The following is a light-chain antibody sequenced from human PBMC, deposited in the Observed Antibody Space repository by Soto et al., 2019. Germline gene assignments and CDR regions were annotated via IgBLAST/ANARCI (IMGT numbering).Light chain of an antibody. J-gene: IGLJ1*01. CDR1: RSDVVGYNY. CDR3: NSYTNNNTFV. V-gene: IGLV2-14*01. CDR2: EVS. Sequence: QSALTQPASVSGPPGQRITIPSLGTRSDVVGYNYFSWFQQHPGKAPKLMIFEVSNRPSGVSNRFSGSRSGNTASLTISGLQSEDEAEYYCNSYTNNNTFVFGTGTKLTVL.